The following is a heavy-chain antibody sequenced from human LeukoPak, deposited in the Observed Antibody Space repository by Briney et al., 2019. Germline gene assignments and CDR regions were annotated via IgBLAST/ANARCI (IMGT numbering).Heavy chain of an antibody. Sequence: PGGSLRLSCADSGLTFSDYYMSWIRQAPGKGLEWVSFISSSGITKNYADSVKGRFTISRDNAKNSLHLEMNSLRADDTAVYFCARGPDKVVDVSTPRAGYFDLWGRGALVTVSS. CDR1: GLTFSDYY. CDR3: ARGPDKVVDVSTPRAGYFDL. CDR2: ISSSGITK. D-gene: IGHD2-15*01. V-gene: IGHV3-11*01. J-gene: IGHJ2*01.